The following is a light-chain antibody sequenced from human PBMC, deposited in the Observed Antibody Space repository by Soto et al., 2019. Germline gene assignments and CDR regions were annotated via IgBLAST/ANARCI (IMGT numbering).Light chain of an antibody. J-gene: IGLJ1*01. Sequence: QSALTQPPSASGTPGQRVTISCSGSSSNIGSNTVNWYQQLPGTAPKLLIYSNNQRPSGVPDRFSGSKSGTSASLAISGLQSEDEADYYCAAWDDSLSYVFGTGTKV. CDR3: AAWDDSLSYV. CDR2: SNN. CDR1: SSNIGSNT. V-gene: IGLV1-44*01.